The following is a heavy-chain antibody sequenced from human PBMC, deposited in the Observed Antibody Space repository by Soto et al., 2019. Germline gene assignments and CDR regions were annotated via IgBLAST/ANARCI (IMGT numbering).Heavy chain of an antibody. CDR3: ARKMGSSAAIDPFDI. Sequence: XESLKISCQASGNSFTTYWIGWVLQMPGKGLEWMGIIYPDDSDTRYSPSFEGQVTISVDRSISTACLQWSSLKASDTAMYYCARKMGSSAAIDPFDIWGQGTMVTVSS. CDR1: GNSFTTYW. D-gene: IGHD2-8*01. CDR2: IYPDDSDT. J-gene: IGHJ3*02. V-gene: IGHV5-51*01.